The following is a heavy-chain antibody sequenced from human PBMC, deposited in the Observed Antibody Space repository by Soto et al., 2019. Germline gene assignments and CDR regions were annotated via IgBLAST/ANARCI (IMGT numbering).Heavy chain of an antibody. D-gene: IGHD2-2*01. CDR3: ARERPRYCSSPSCGNYYYYGMDV. Sequence: GGSLRLSCAASGFTFSSYSMNWVRQAPGKGLEWVSSISSSSSYIYYADSVKGRFTISRDNAKNSLYLQMNSLRDEDTAVYSCARERPRYCSSPSCGNYYYYGMDVWGQGTTVTVSS. J-gene: IGHJ6*02. V-gene: IGHV3-21*01. CDR1: GFTFSSYS. CDR2: ISSSSSYI.